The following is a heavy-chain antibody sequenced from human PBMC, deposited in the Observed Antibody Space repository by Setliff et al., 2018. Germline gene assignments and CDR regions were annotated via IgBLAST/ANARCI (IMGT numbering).Heavy chain of an antibody. CDR2: MDISGTT. J-gene: IGHJ4*02. D-gene: IGHD3-22*01. CDR1: GGSISGDY. CDR3: ASLPYYDSSGYSLSYY. Sequence: PSETLSLTCSVSGGSISGDYWSWIRQPPGKGLEWIGYMDISGTTNYNPSLKSRVTISVDTSKNQFSLKLSSVTAADTAVYYCASLPYYDSSGYSLSYYWGQGTLVTVSS. V-gene: IGHV4-4*08.